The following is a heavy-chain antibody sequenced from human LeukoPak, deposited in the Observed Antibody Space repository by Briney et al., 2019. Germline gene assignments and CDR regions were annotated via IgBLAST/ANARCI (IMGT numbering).Heavy chain of an antibody. Sequence: PGGSLRLSCAASGFTFSSYNMNWVRQAPGKGLEWVSAISGSGGSTYYADSVKGRFTISGDNSKNTLYLQMNSLRAEDTAVYYCAKSTFGGVIVVPFDYWGQGTLVTVSS. D-gene: IGHD3-16*02. CDR3: AKSTFGGVIVVPFDY. CDR1: GFTFSSYN. V-gene: IGHV3-23*01. CDR2: ISGSGGST. J-gene: IGHJ4*02.